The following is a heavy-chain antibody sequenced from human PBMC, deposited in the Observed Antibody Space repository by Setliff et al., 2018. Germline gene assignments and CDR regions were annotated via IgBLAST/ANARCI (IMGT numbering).Heavy chain of an antibody. CDR2: IQFDGGDK. J-gene: IGHJ4*02. V-gene: IGHV3-30*02. CDR1: GFSFSSYG. D-gene: IGHD3-9*01. Sequence: GGSLRLSCAASGFSFSSYGIHWVRQAPGKGLEWVAFIQFDGGDKYYADSVKGRFTISRDNAKNSLYLQMNSLRAEDMAVYYCATWDGKYSRYWGQGTLVTVSS. CDR3: ATWDGKYSRY.